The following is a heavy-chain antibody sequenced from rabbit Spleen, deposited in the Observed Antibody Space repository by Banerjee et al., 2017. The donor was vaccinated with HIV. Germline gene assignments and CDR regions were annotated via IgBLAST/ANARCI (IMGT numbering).Heavy chain of an antibody. J-gene: IGHJ6*01. Sequence: QSLEESGGDLVKPGASLTLTCTASGFSFSSSDYMCWVRQAPGKGLEWIACIAGGTSAFTYSATWAKGRFTCSKTSSTTVTLQMTSLTAADTATYFCARDSGSSFSSYGMDLWGQGTLVTVS. V-gene: IGHV1S40*01. CDR1: GFSFSSSDY. CDR3: ARDSGSSFSSYGMDL. D-gene: IGHD8-1*01. CDR2: IAGGTSAFT.